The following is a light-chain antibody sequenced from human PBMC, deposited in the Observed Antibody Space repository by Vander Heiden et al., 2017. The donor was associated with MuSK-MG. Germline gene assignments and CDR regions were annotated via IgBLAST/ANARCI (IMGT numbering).Light chain of an antibody. V-gene: IGKV3-20*01. CDR1: ESVYNRY. Sequence: EIVLTQSPGTLSLSPGERATVSCRASESVYNRYLAWYQQKPGQAPRLLIYGASRRATGIPYRFSGSGYGTDFTLTISRLEPEDFAVFYCQQYGSSPPYTFGQGTKLGIK. J-gene: IGKJ2*01. CDR2: GAS. CDR3: QQYGSSPPYT.